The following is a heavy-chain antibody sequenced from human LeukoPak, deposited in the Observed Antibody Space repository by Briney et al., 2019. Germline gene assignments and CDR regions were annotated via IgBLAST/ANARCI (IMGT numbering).Heavy chain of an antibody. CDR1: VYSISSGYY. D-gene: IGHD1-1*01. V-gene: IGHV4-38-2*02. CDR2: IYHSWST. Sequence: SDTLSLTCTVSVYSISSGYYWGSIRHPPGNGLEWIESIYHSWSTNYNPSLKSRVTISVHTSKNQFSLKLSPVTAADTAVYYCARGRRSRPGTFDYWGQGTLVTVSS. CDR3: ARGRRSRPGTFDY. J-gene: IGHJ4*02.